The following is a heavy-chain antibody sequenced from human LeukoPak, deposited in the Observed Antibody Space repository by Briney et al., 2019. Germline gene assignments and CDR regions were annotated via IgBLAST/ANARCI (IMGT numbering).Heavy chain of an antibody. CDR1: GFTFSSYA. Sequence: GGSLRLSCAATGFTFSSYAMSWVRQAPGKGLGWDSAISGSGGSTYYADSVKGRFTISRDNSKNTLYLQMNSLRAEDTAVYYCAKEGGDVLLWFGELLPRIYFDYWGQGTLVTVSS. D-gene: IGHD3-10*01. J-gene: IGHJ4*02. CDR2: ISGSGGST. CDR3: AKEGGDVLLWFGELLPRIYFDY. V-gene: IGHV3-23*01.